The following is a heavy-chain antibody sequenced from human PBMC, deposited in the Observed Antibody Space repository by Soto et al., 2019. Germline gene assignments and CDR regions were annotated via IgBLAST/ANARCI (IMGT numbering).Heavy chain of an antibody. D-gene: IGHD3-22*01. V-gene: IGHV1-8*01. J-gene: IGHJ3*02. CDR2: MNPNSGNT. CDR3: ARQGPRKTYYYDSSGFAFDI. CDR1: GYTFTSYD. Sequence: VQLVQSGAEVKKPGASVKVSCKASGYTFTSYDINWVRQATGQGLEWMGWMNPNSGNTGYAQKFQGRVTMTRNTSISTAYMELSSLRSEDTAVYYCARQGPRKTYYYDSSGFAFDIWGQGTMVTVSS.